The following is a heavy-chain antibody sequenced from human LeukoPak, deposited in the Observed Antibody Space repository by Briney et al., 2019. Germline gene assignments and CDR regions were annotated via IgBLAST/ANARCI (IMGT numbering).Heavy chain of an antibody. D-gene: IGHD3-16*02. CDR1: GGSISSSSYH. V-gene: IGHV4-39*07. Sequence: SETLSLTCTVSGGSISSSSYHWGWIRQPPGKGLEWIGSISYSGNTYYNPSLKSRVTISVDTSKNQFSLKLSSVTAADTAVYYCARDKDYVWGSYRSWNYWGQGTLVTVSS. CDR2: ISYSGNT. J-gene: IGHJ4*02. CDR3: ARDKDYVWGSYRSWNY.